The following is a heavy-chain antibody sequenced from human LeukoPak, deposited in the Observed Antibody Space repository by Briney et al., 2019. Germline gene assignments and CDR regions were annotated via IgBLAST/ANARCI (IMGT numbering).Heavy chain of an antibody. V-gene: IGHV4-31*03. CDR3: ARGTDYYGMDV. CDR1: GGSVSSGDYY. Sequence: SETLSLTCTVSGGSVSSGDYYWSWIRQHPGKGLEWIGYIFNSGTYYNPSLKSRVTTSVDTSENQFSLKLNSVTAADTAVYYCARGTDYYGMDVWGQGTAVTVSS. J-gene: IGHJ6*02. CDR2: IFNSGT.